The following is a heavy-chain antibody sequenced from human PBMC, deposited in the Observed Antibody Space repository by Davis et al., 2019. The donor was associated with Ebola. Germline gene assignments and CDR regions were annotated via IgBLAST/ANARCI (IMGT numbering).Heavy chain of an antibody. Sequence: AASVKVSCKASGYTFTSYAMQWVRQAPGHGLEWMGWISAYNGNTNYAQRLQGRVSLTTDTSTSTAYMELRILRSDDTAMYYCARDLTAGTGWFDPWGQGTLVTVSS. V-gene: IGHV1-18*01. CDR3: ARDLTAGTGWFDP. CDR1: GYTFTSYA. J-gene: IGHJ5*02. CDR2: ISAYNGNT. D-gene: IGHD6-13*01.